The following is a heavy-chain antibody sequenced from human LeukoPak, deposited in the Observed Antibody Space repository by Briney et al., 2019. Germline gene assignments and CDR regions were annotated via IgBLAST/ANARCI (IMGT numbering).Heavy chain of an antibody. Sequence: ASVKVSCKASGGTFSSYAISWVRQAPGQGLEWMGGIIPIFGTANYAQKFQGRVTITTDESTSTAYMELSSLRSEDTAVYYFARSGGAVVITGFDPWGQGTLVTVSS. V-gene: IGHV1-69*05. CDR1: GGTFSSYA. CDR2: IIPIFGTA. J-gene: IGHJ5*02. CDR3: ARSGGAVVITGFDP. D-gene: IGHD3-22*01.